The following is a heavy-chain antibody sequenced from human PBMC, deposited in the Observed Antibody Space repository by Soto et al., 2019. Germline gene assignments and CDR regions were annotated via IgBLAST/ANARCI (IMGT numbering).Heavy chain of an antibody. CDR2: ISYDGSNG. V-gene: IGHV3-30*18. CDR1: GFTFSDYG. Sequence: HVQLVEAGGGVVQPGRSLRLSCIASGFTFSDYGMHWVRQAPGKGLEWVALISYDGSNGYYADSVKGRFTISRDNSRNTLYLQMSSLSPEDSAVYYCAKDRGGSWPRFDYWGQGTLVTVSS. CDR3: AKDRGGSWPRFDY. D-gene: IGHD6-13*01. J-gene: IGHJ4*02.